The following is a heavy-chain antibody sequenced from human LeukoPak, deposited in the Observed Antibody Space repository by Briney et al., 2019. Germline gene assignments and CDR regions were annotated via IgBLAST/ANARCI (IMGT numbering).Heavy chain of an antibody. D-gene: IGHD3-9*01. CDR2: IYYSGST. Sequence: SETLSLTCTVSGGSISSSSYYWGWIRQPPGKGLEWIGSIYYSGSTYYNPSLKSRVTISVDTSKNQFSLKLSSVTAADTAVYYCATHDILTGYYAFNYWGQGTLVTVSS. V-gene: IGHV4-39*01. CDR1: GGSISSSSYY. J-gene: IGHJ4*02. CDR3: ATHDILTGYYAFNY.